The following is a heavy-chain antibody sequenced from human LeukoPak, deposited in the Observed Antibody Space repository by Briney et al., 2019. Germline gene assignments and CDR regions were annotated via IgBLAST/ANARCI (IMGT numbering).Heavy chain of an antibody. J-gene: IGHJ5*02. V-gene: IGHV3-11*06. CDR1: GFTFSDYY. CDR3: TSDPPNA. CDR2: ISSDSSSR. D-gene: IGHD2-8*01. Sequence: GGSLRLSCAAWGFTFSDYYMSWIRQAPGKGLEWVSYISSDSSSRHYIDSVKGRFTIFRDNARNSLYLQMNSLRAEDTAVYYCTSDPPNAWGQGTLVTVSS.